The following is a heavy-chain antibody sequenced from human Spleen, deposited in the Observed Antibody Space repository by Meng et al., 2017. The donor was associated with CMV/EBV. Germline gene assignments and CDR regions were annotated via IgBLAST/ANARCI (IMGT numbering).Heavy chain of an antibody. D-gene: IGHD3-3*01. Sequence: GESLKISCAASGFTFSDCYMSWIRQAPGKGLEWVSHISSSGDTIYYADSVKGRFTISRDNAKNSLYLQMNSLRAEDTAVYYCARDRTQYYDFWSGYYKYYYYGMDVWGQGTTVTVSS. CDR3: ARDRTQYYDFWSGYYKYYYYGMDV. J-gene: IGHJ6*02. CDR1: GFTFSDCY. CDR2: ISSSGDTI. V-gene: IGHV3-11*04.